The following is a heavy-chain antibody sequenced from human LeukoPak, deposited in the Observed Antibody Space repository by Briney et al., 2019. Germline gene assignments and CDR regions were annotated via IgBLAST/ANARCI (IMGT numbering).Heavy chain of an antibody. CDR1: GGSISSYY. CDR3: ARARRFGERRRGLGPSGLLYFDY. V-gene: IGHV4-59*08. CDR2: IYYSGST. Sequence: SETLSLTCTVSGGSISSYYWSWIRQPPGKGLEWIGYIYYSGSTNYNPSLKSRVTISVDTSKNQFSLKLSSVTAADTAVYYCARARRFGERRRGLGPSGLLYFDYWGQGTLVTVSS. D-gene: IGHD3-10*01. J-gene: IGHJ4*02.